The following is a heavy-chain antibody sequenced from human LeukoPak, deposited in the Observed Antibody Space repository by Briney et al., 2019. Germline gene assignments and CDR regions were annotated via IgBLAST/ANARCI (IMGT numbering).Heavy chain of an antibody. CDR2: VNRDGSET. CDR1: GFALSSHW. CDR3: AKLGVDYYFDY. Sequence: GGSLRLSCAASGFALSSHWMTWVRQVPGRGPEWVANVNRDGSETYYLDSVKGRFTISKDNAKNSLYLQMNSLRAGDTAVYYCAKLGVDYYFDYWGQGTLVTVSS. V-gene: IGHV3-7*03. D-gene: IGHD2-21*02. J-gene: IGHJ4*02.